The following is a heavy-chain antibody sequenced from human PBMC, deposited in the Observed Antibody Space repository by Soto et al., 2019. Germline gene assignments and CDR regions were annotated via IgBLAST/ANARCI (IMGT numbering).Heavy chain of an antibody. CDR1: GFTFSRYW. CDR2: IKHDGSEK. CDR3: ARVMGTDGWSNHPFDI. V-gene: IGHV3-7*04. J-gene: IGHJ3*02. D-gene: IGHD6-19*01. Sequence: PGGSLRLSCAASGFTFSRYWMDWVRQAPRKGLEWVATIKHDGSEKYYVDSVKGRFIISRDNAKNSVFLQMNGLRVEDTAVYFCARVMGTDGWSNHPFDIRGQGTMVTGSS.